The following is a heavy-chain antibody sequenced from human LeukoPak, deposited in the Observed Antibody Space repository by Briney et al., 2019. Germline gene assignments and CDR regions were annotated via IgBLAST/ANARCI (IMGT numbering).Heavy chain of an antibody. J-gene: IGHJ6*02. D-gene: IGHD3-22*01. V-gene: IGHV1-69*13. CDR1: GYTFTGYY. CDR2: IIPIFGTA. Sequence: ASVKVSCKASGYTFTGYYMHWVGQAPGQGLEWMGGIIPIFGTANYAQKFQGRVTITADESTGTAYMELSSLRSEDTAVYYCAREYYYDSSGYPKTHYYYYGMDVWGQGTTVTVSS. CDR3: AREYYYDSSGYPKTHYYYYGMDV.